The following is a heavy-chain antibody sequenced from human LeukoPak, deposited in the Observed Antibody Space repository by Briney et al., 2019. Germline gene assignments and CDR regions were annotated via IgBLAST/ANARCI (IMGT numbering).Heavy chain of an antibody. CDR3: ARESNYDILTGYPI. J-gene: IGHJ3*02. CDR2: IYYSGST. Sequence: SETLSLTCTVSGGSISGSSYYWGWIRQPPGKGLEWIGSIYYSGSTYYNPSLKSRVTISVDTSKNQFSLKLSSVTAADTAVYYCARESNYDILTGYPIWGQGSMVTVSS. CDR1: GGSISGSSYY. D-gene: IGHD3-9*01. V-gene: IGHV4-39*07.